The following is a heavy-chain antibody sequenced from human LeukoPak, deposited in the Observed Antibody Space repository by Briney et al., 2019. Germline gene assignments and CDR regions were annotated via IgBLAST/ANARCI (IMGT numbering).Heavy chain of an antibody. Sequence: PSETLSLTCTVSGRSISSYYWNWIRQPPGKGLEWIGYIYDNGSTSYNPSLKSRVTISIDTSKNRFSLKLSSVTAADTAVYYCARDGDITPTDVWGQGTTVTVSS. CDR3: ARDGDITPTDV. CDR2: IYDNGST. J-gene: IGHJ6*02. CDR1: GRSISSYY. V-gene: IGHV4-59*12. D-gene: IGHD2-15*01.